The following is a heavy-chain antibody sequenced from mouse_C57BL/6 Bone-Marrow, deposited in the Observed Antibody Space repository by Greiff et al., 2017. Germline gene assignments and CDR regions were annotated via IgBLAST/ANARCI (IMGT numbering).Heavy chain of an antibody. CDR1: GYAFTNYL. CDR3: ARSWLLRWFAY. D-gene: IGHD2-3*01. J-gene: IGHJ3*01. Sequence: VQGVESGAELVRPGTSVKVSCKASGYAFTNYLIEWVKQRPGQGLEWIGVINPGSGGTNYNEKFKGKATLTADKSSSTAYMQLSSLTSEDSAVYFCARSWLLRWFAYWGQGTLVTVSA. CDR2: INPGSGGT. V-gene: IGHV1-54*01.